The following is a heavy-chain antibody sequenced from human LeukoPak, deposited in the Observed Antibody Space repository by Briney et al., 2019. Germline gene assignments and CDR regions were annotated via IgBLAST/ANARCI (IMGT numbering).Heavy chain of an antibody. D-gene: IGHD3-22*01. CDR3: AKAPTYDRLPYYFDY. V-gene: IGHV3-64D*09. Sequence: PGGSLRLSCSASGFTFSYYAMHWVRQAAGKGLECVSGISSNRGSTYYADSLKGRFTFSRENSNYTQKLQMSSLRAEDTAFYYCAKAPTYDRLPYYFDYWGQGTLVTVSA. J-gene: IGHJ4*02. CDR2: ISSNRGST. CDR1: GFTFSYYA.